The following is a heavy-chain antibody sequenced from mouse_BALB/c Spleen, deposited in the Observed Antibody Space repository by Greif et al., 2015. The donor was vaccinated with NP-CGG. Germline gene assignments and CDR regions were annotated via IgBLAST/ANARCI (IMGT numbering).Heavy chain of an antibody. Sequence: QVQLKHSGAELVKPGASVKLSCKASGYTFTSYWMHWVKQRPGQGLEWIGEINPSNGRTNYNEKFKSKATLTVDKSSSTAYMQLSSLTSEDSAVYYCARGYYDYDWFAYWGQGTLVTVSA. CDR2: INPSNGRT. D-gene: IGHD2-4*01. CDR3: ARGYYDYDWFAY. V-gene: IGHV1S81*02. J-gene: IGHJ3*01. CDR1: GYTFTSYW.